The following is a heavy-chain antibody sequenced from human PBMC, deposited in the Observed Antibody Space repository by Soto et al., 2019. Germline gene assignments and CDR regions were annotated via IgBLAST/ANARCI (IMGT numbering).Heavy chain of an antibody. Sequence: YSWGWIRQPPGKGLEWIGSISHSGTTSYSPSLTSRVSISVDTSKNQVSLKLTSVTAADTAVYFCARVTMVVRDSDHFGVDVWGHGTTVTGSS. CDR1: YS. V-gene: IGHV4-38-2*02. CDR2: ISHSGTT. D-gene: IGHD4-17*01. J-gene: IGHJ6*02. CDR3: ARVTMVVRDSDHFGVDV.